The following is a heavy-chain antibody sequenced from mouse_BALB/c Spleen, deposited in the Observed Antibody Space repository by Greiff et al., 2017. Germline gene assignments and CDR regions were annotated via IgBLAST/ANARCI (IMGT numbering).Heavy chain of an antibody. CDR3: AYGNFGEGFAY. CDR2: ISTYYGDA. V-gene: IGHV1S137*01. CDR1: GYTFTDYA. D-gene: IGHD2-1*01. J-gene: IGHJ3*01. Sequence: VQLVESGAELVRPGVSVKISCKGSGYTFTDYAMHWVKQSHAKSLEWIGVISTYYGDASYNQKFKGKATMTVDKSSSTAYMELARLTSEDSAIYYCAYGNFGEGFAYWGQGTLVTVSA.